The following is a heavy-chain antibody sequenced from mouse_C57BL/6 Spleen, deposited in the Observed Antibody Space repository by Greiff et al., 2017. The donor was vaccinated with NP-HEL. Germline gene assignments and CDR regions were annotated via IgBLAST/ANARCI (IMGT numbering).Heavy chain of an antibody. D-gene: IGHD1-3*01. CDR3: ARGRGSSGFAY. J-gene: IGHJ3*01. Sequence: VQLQQPGAELVMPGASVKLSCKASGYTFTSYWMHWVKQRPGQGLEWIGEIDPSDSYTNYNQKFKGKSTLTVDKSSSTAYMQLSSLTSEDSAVYYCARGRGSSGFAYWGQGTLVTVSA. CDR1: GYTFTSYW. CDR2: IDPSDSYT. V-gene: IGHV1-69*01.